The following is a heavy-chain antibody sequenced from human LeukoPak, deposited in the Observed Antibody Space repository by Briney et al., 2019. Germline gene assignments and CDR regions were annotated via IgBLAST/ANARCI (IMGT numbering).Heavy chain of an antibody. V-gene: IGHV3-64*04. CDR2: ITSNGDST. D-gene: IGHD2-15*01. CDR1: GFTFSSYA. Sequence: PGGSLRLSCAASGFTFSSYAMHWVRRPPGKGLEYVSVITSNGDSTYYANSVKGRFSISRDNSKNTLYLQMNSLRAEDTAVYYCALSGFDSWGQGTLVTVSS. CDR3: ALSGFDS. J-gene: IGHJ5*02.